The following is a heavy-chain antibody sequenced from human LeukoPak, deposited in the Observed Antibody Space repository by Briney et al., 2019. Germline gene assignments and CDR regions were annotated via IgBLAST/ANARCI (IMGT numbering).Heavy chain of an antibody. Sequence: GASVKVSCKASGHTFTDYYMHWVRQAPGQGFEWMGWINPNSGGTNYAQNFQGRVTMTRDKSISQAYMELTSLRPDDTAVYYCTRGLSIETRPAYYFDYWGQGPLVTV. V-gene: IGHV1-2*02. J-gene: IGHJ4*02. CDR3: TRGLSIETRPAYYFDY. CDR1: GHTFTDYY. CDR2: INPNSGGT. D-gene: IGHD4-23*01.